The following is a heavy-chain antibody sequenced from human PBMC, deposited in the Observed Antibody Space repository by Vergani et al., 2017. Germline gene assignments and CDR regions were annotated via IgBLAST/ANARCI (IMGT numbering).Heavy chain of an antibody. CDR2: IYYSGST. D-gene: IGHD1-26*01. Sequence: QVQLQESGPGLVKPSETLSLTCTVSGGSVSSGSYYWSWIRQPPGKGLEWIGYIYYSGSTNYNPSLKSRVTISVDTSKNQFSLKLSSVTAADTAVYYCAREGVAGATCDYWGQGTLVTVSS. CDR3: AREGVAGATCDY. J-gene: IGHJ4*02. V-gene: IGHV4-61*01. CDR1: GGSVSSGSYY.